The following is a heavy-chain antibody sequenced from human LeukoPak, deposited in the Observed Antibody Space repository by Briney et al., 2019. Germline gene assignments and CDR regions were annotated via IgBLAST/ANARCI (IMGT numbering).Heavy chain of an antibody. Sequence: AGSLRLSCAASGVTFSSYAMSWVRQAPGKGLEWVSSFSGTVGSKYYADSVKGRFTISRGSYKNTLYLQMHSLRAEDTAVYYCAKGKNAYGSSSNDYWGQGSLVTVSS. D-gene: IGHD6-13*01. CDR3: AKGKNAYGSSSNDY. J-gene: IGHJ4*02. CDR1: GVTFSSYA. V-gene: IGHV3-23*01. CDR2: FSGTVGSK.